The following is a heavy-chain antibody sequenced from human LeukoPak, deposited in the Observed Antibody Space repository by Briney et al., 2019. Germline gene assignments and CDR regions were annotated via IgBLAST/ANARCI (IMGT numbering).Heavy chain of an antibody. D-gene: IGHD2-21*02. CDR2: ISFSVNTK. CDR3: AKVPDCGGDCYALYYYYGMDV. Sequence: GGSLRLSCAASGFTFSDYSMNWVRQAPGKGLEWVSYISFSVNTKYYGDSAKGRFTISRDNAKNSLYLHMDSLRAEDTAVYYCAKVPDCGGDCYALYYYYGMDVWGQGTTVTVSS. CDR1: GFTFSDYS. V-gene: IGHV3-48*04. J-gene: IGHJ6*02.